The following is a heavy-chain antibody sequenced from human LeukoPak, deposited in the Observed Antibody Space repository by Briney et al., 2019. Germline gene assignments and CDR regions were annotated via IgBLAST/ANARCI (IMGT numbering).Heavy chain of an antibody. CDR3: ARRRGYSYDFHFDY. CDR2: IYPGDSDT. V-gene: IGHV5-51*01. J-gene: IGHJ4*02. CDR1: GYSFTSYW. D-gene: IGHD5-18*01. Sequence: PGGSLRLSCKGSGYSFTSYWIGWVRQMPGKGLEWMGIIYPGDSDTRYSPSFQGQVTISADKSISTAYLQWSSLKASDTDMYYCARRRGYSYDFHFDYWGQGTLVTVSS.